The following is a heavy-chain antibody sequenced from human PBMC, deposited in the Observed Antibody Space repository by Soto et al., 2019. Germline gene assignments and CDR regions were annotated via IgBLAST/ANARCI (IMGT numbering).Heavy chain of an antibody. V-gene: IGHV3-53*01. CDR1: GFNVRSNY. CDR2: LYSGGST. CDR3: ARDCFDDSGYYYFDQ. Sequence: GGSLRLSCAVSGFNVRSNYMSWVRQAPGKGLEWVSVLYSGGSTYYADSVKGRFTISRDDAKNTLDLEMNSLRVEDTAVYYCARDCFDDSGYYYFDQWGQGTQVTVSS. J-gene: IGHJ4*02. D-gene: IGHD3-22*01.